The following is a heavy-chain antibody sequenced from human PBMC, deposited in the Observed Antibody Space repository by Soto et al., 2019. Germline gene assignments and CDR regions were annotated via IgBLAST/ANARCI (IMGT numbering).Heavy chain of an antibody. Sequence: EVQLVESGGGLVQPGGSLRLSCAASGFTFSNYWMSWVRQAPGKGLEWVANMNQDGIVKNYVDSVKGRFTISRDNAKNSLYLQMNSLRAEDTAVYYCAKTEAYRFDYWGQGTLVTVSS. CDR1: GFTFSNYW. V-gene: IGHV3-7*01. CDR3: AKTEAYRFDY. CDR2: MNQDGIVK. J-gene: IGHJ4*02. D-gene: IGHD3-16*01.